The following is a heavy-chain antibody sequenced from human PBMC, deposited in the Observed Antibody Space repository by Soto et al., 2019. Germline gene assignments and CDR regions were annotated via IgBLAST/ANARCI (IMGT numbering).Heavy chain of an antibody. V-gene: IGHV3-9*01. Sequence: EVQLVESGGGLVQPGRSLRLSCIASGFNFNDHGMHWVRQAPGKGLEWVSGITWHSDGMGDVDSVKGRFTISRDNAKNSLYLQMNSLRVDDTALSYCAKEDSGFSGYMDVWGKGTTVTVSS. CDR3: AKEDSGFSGYMDV. J-gene: IGHJ6*03. CDR1: GFNFNDHG. D-gene: IGHD3-10*01. CDR2: ITWHSDGM.